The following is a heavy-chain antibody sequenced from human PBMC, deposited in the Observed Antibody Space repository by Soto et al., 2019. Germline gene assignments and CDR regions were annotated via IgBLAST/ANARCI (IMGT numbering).Heavy chain of an antibody. J-gene: IGHJ4*02. V-gene: IGHV3-23*01. CDR2: IIGSGGNT. CDR3: AKVDRIAAAGSFDS. Sequence: EVQLLESGGGLVQPGGFLRLSCAASGFTFSSYAMSWVRQAPGKGLEWVSLIIGSGGNTYYADSVKGRFTISRDNSKNTLYLQMKSLRAEDTAVYYCAKVDRIAAAGSFDSWGQGTLVTVSS. D-gene: IGHD6-25*01. CDR1: GFTFSSYA.